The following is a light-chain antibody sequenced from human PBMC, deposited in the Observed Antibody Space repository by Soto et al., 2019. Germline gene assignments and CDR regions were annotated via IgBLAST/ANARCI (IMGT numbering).Light chain of an antibody. J-gene: IGKJ1*01. Sequence: IELTQSPASLSASVGDRVTLACRASQGSSSYVDWYQQKPGKAPQILIDAASTLQRRGPSRFSGRGSATDFTLTSSSLQPEAFATYSCQQLKRDPLTFGQGTNVEIK. CDR3: QQLKRDPLT. CDR1: QGSSSY. V-gene: IGKV1-9*01. CDR2: AAS.